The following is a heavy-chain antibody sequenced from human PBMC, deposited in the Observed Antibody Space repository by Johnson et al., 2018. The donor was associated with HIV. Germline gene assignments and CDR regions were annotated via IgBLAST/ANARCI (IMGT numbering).Heavy chain of an antibody. Sequence: QVQLVESGGGVVQPGGSLRLSCAASGFTFSSYGMHWVRQAPGKGLEWVAFIRYDGSNKYYADSVKGRFTISRDNSKNTLYLQMNSLRAEDTAVYYCARVGGYAFDIWGQGTMVTVSS. CDR1: GFTFSSYG. CDR3: ARVGGYAFDI. D-gene: IGHD3-16*01. CDR2: IRYDGSNK. J-gene: IGHJ3*02. V-gene: IGHV3-30*02.